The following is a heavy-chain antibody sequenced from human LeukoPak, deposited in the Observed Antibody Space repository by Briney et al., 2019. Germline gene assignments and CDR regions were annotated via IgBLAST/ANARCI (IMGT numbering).Heavy chain of an antibody. CDR2: INPSGGST. J-gene: IGHJ6*02. D-gene: IGHD3-3*01. CDR1: GYTFTNYY. V-gene: IGHV1-46*01. Sequence: ASVKVSCKASGYTFTNYYMHWVRQAPGQGLEWMGIINPSGGSTSYAQKFQGRVTMTRDTSTSTVYMELSSLRSEDTAVYYCATATHTIFGVVITRVGMDVWGQGTTVTVSS. CDR3: ATATHTIFGVVITRVGMDV.